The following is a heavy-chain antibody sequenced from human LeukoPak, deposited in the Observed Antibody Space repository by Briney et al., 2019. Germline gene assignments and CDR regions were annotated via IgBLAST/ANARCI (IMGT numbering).Heavy chain of an antibody. J-gene: IGHJ4*02. CDR1: GFTFSNYA. CDR2: ISSSGGST. CDR3: ARDHGYAFDY. D-gene: IGHD5-12*01. Sequence: GGSLRLSCSASGFTFSNYAMHWVRQAPGRGLQYVSAISSSGGSTYYADSVKGRFTISRDDAKNSLYLQMNSLRDEDTAVYYCARDHGYAFDYWGQGTLVTVSS. V-gene: IGHV3-64*04.